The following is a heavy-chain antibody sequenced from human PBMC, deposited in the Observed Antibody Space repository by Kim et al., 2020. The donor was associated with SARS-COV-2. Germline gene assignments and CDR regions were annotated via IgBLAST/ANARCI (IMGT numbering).Heavy chain of an antibody. CDR2: ISAYNGNT. D-gene: IGHD3-16*02. Sequence: ASVKVSCKASGYTFTSYGISWVRQAPGQGLEWMGWISAYNGNTNYAQKLQGRVTMTTDTSTSTAYMELRSLRSDDTAVYYCARDSYYDYVWGSYLPKNFDYWGQGTLVTVSS. V-gene: IGHV1-18*01. CDR1: GYTFTSYG. J-gene: IGHJ4*02. CDR3: ARDSYYDYVWGSYLPKNFDY.